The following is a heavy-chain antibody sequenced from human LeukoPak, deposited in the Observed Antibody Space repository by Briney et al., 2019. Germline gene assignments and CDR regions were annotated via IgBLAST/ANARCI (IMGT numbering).Heavy chain of an antibody. CDR3: AISQMEVDGYNIRDYYYYMDV. Sequence: ASVKVSCKASGYTFTGYYMHWVRQAPGQGLEWMGWINPNSGGTNYAQKFQGRVTMTNDMSTSTVYMELSSLRSEDTAVYYCAISQMEVDGYNIRDYYYYMDVWGKGTTVTVSS. D-gene: IGHD5-24*01. V-gene: IGHV1-2*02. CDR2: INPNSGGT. CDR1: GYTFTGYY. J-gene: IGHJ6*03.